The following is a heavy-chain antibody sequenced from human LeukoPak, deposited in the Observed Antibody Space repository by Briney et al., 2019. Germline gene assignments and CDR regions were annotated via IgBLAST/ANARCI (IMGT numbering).Heavy chain of an antibody. Sequence: ASVKVSCKASGYTFTGYYMHWVRQAPGQGLEWMGRINPNSGGTNYAQKFQGRVTMTRDTSISTAYMELSRLRSDDTAVYYCARDGVSVSYYYCMDVWGKGTTVTVSS. CDR2: INPNSGGT. CDR3: ARDGVSVSYYYCMDV. CDR1: GYTFTGYY. V-gene: IGHV1-2*06. D-gene: IGHD2-8*01. J-gene: IGHJ6*03.